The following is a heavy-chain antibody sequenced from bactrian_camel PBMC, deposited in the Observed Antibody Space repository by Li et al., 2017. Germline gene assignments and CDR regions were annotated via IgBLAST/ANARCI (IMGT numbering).Heavy chain of an antibody. CDR3: VRRGRLTLVTASLAGELSLVT. V-gene: IGHV3S55*01. CDR1: GYTDLGYC. D-gene: IGHD4*01. Sequence: HVQLVESGGGSVQAGGSLRLSCTASGYTDLGYCMGWFRQAPGKEREGVALIDSVGSTEYADSVKGRFTISRDSAKRKLFLQMNSLKPEDTAMYYCVRRGRLTLVTASLAGELSLVTGARGPRSPSP. J-gene: IGHJ6*01. CDR2: IDSVGST.